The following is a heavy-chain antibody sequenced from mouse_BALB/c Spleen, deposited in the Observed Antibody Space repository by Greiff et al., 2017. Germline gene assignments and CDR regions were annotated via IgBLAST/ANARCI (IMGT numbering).Heavy chain of an antibody. CDR1: GFNIKDYY. CDR3: NAIAWFAY. V-gene: IGHV14-4*02. Sequence: EVKVVESGAELVRSGASVKLSCTASGFNIKDYYMHWVKQRPEQGLEWIGWIDPENGDTEYAPKFQGKATMTADTSSNTAYLQLSSLTSEDTAVYYCNAIAWFAYWGQGTLVTVSA. CDR2: IDPENGDT. J-gene: IGHJ3*01.